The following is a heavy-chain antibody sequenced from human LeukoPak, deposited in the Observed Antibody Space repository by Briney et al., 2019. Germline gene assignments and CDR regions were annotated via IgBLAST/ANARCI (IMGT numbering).Heavy chain of an antibody. CDR3: ARGGSYSGSYYKFSY. Sequence: SGGSLRLSCAASGFTFSGYGMSWVRQAPGKGLKWVSAISGSGGSTYYADSVKGRITISRDNSKNTLYLQMNSLRAEDTAVYYCARGGSYSGSYYKFSYWGQGTLVTVPS. V-gene: IGHV3-23*01. CDR1: GFTFSGYG. CDR2: ISGSGGST. J-gene: IGHJ4*02. D-gene: IGHD1-26*01.